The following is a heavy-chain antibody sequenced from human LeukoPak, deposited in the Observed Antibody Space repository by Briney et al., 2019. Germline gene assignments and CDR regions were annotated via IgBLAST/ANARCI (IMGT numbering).Heavy chain of an antibody. V-gene: IGHV1-46*01. Sequence: ASVKVSCKASGYTFASYYMHWVRQAPGQRLEWMGIINPSGGSTSYAQKFQGRVTMTRDTSTSTVYMELSSLRSEDTAVYYCARASCSGGSCYSSGWAFDYWGQGTLVTVSS. CDR1: GYTFASYY. D-gene: IGHD2-15*01. CDR3: ARASCSGGSCYSSGWAFDY. J-gene: IGHJ4*02. CDR2: INPSGGST.